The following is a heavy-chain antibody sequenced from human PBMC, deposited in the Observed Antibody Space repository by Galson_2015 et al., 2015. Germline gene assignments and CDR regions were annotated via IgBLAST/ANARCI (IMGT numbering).Heavy chain of an antibody. J-gene: IGHJ6*02. V-gene: IGHV6-1*01. CDR2: TYYRSKWYN. Sequence: CAISGDSVSSNSAAWNWIRQSPSRGLEWLGRTYYRSKWYNDYAVSVKSRITINPDTSKNQFSLQLNSVTPEDTAVYYCARDYDYGDYEYHYYYGMDVWGQGTTVTVSS. D-gene: IGHD4-17*01. CDR3: ARDYDYGDYEYHYYYGMDV. CDR1: GDSVSSNSAA.